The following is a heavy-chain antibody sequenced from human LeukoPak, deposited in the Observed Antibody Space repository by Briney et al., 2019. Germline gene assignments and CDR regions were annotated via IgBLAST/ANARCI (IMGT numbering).Heavy chain of an antibody. V-gene: IGHV4-59*01. CDR1: GGSISSYY. J-gene: IGHJ4*02. CDR3: ARHEDYSFDY. Sequence: SETLSLTCTVSGGSISSYYYNWIRQPPGKGLEWIGYIYYSGSTSYNPSLKSRVTISLDTSKSQFSLKLTSVTAADAAVYYCARHEDYSFDYWGQGTLVTVSS. CDR2: IYYSGST. D-gene: IGHD2-15*01.